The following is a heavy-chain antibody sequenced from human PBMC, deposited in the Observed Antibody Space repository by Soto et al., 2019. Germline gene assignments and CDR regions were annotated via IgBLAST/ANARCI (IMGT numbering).Heavy chain of an antibody. J-gene: IGHJ6*02. Sequence: GGSLRLSCAASGFTFSSYGMHWVRQAPGKGLEWVAVIWYDGSNKYYADSVKGRFTISRDNSKNTLYLQMNSLRAEDTAVYYCARRNEEVVITLNYYYYGMDVWGQGTTVTVSS. CDR3: ARRNEEVVITLNYYYYGMDV. D-gene: IGHD3-22*01. CDR1: GFTFSSYG. V-gene: IGHV3-33*01. CDR2: IWYDGSNK.